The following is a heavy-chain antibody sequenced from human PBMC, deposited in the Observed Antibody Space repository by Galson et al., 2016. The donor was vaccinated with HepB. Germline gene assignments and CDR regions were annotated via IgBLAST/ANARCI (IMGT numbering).Heavy chain of an antibody. V-gene: IGHV3-64D*06. CDR3: VKDFGYSYGEPFFDY. Sequence: SLRLSCAVSGFTFSNYAMHWVRQAPGKGLQYVSAISNNGGSTHYADSVKGIFTISRDNSKNTLYLHMRSLRAEDAAVYYCVKDFGYSYGEPFFDYWGQGTLVTVSS. CDR1: GFTFSNYA. D-gene: IGHD5-18*01. CDR2: ISNNGGST. J-gene: IGHJ4*02.